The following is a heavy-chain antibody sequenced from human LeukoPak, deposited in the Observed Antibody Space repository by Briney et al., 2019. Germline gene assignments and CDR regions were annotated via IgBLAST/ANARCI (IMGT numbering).Heavy chain of an antibody. CDR1: GGSISSYY. Sequence: SETLSLTCTVSGGSISSYYWSWIRQPAGKGLEWIGRIYTSGSTNYNPSLKSRVTISVDTSKNQFSLKLSSVTAADTAVYYCARGNGTPRSAAKAFDIWGQGTMVTVSS. D-gene: IGHD1-1*01. V-gene: IGHV4-4*07. J-gene: IGHJ3*02. CDR3: ARGNGTPRSAAKAFDI. CDR2: IYTSGST.